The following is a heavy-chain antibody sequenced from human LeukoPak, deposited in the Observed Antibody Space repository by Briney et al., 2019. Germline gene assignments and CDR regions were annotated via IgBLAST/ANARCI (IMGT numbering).Heavy chain of an antibody. CDR2: IRSSGSTI. D-gene: IGHD3-10*01. CDR1: GFTFSDFY. Sequence: GGSLRLSCAASGFTFSDFYMSWIRQAPGQGLEWVSYIRSSGSTIYYADSVKGRFTISRDNARNSLYLQMNSLSAEDTAIYYCARGLTTVRGVIITTAHAFDYWGQGTLVAVSS. CDR3: ARGLTTVRGVIITTAHAFDY. V-gene: IGHV3-11*01. J-gene: IGHJ4*02.